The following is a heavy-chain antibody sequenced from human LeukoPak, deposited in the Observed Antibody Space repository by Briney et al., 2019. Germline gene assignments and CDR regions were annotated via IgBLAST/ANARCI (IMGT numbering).Heavy chain of an antibody. Sequence: PSETLSLTCTVSGGFISSSSYYWDWIRQPPGKGLEWIGSIYYSGSTYYNPSLKSRVTISVDTSKNQFSLKLNSVTAADTSVYHCARAGPSHNWLDPWGQGTLVIVSS. V-gene: IGHV4-39*01. CDR2: IYYSGST. J-gene: IGHJ5*02. CDR3: ARAGPSHNWLDP. CDR1: GGFISSSSYY.